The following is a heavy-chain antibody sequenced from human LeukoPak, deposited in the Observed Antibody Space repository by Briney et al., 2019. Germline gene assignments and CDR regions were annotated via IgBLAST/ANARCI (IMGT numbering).Heavy chain of an antibody. D-gene: IGHD3-10*01. CDR3: ASIWFGEYTCNP. CDR1: GFTFSSYA. V-gene: IGHV3-23*01. J-gene: IGHJ5*02. Sequence: GGPLRLSCAASGFTFSSYAMSWVRQAPGKGLEWVSAISGSGGSTYYADSVKGRFTISRDNSKNTLYLQMNSLRAEDTAVYYCASIWFGEYTCNPWGQGTLVTVSS. CDR2: ISGSGGST.